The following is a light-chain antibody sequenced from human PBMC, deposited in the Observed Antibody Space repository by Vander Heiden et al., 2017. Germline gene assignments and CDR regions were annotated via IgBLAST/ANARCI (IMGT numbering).Light chain of an antibody. Sequence: SVLTQPPSVSAAPGQTVTISCSGSTSDIGNNYVSWYQQLPGTAPRLLIYDTNKRPSGIPGRFSGSKSGTSATLGITGLQTEDEADYYCGTWDSSRSDGGILFGGGTKVT. V-gene: IGLV1-51*01. CDR2: DTN. CDR1: TSDIGNNY. J-gene: IGLJ2*01. CDR3: GTWDSSRSDGGIL.